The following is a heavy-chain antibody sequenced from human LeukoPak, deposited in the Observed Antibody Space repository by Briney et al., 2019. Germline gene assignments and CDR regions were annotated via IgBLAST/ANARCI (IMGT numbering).Heavy chain of an antibody. V-gene: IGHV3-21*01. CDR3: ARGGAPVVPAAMDFDY. D-gene: IGHD2-2*01. CDR1: GFTFSSYS. CDR2: ISSSSSYI. J-gene: IGHJ4*02. Sequence: GGSLRLSCAASGFTFSSYSMNWVRQAPGKGLEWVSSISSSSSYIYYADSVKGRFTISRDNAKNSLDLQMNSLRAEDTAVYYCARGGAPVVPAAMDFDYWGQGTLVTVSS.